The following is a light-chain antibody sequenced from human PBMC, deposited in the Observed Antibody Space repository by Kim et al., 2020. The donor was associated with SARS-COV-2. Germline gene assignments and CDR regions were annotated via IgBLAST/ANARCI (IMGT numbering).Light chain of an antibody. J-gene: IGLJ2*01. CDR3: GSYTTSSTVI. V-gene: IGLV2-14*03. Sequence: GQSITLSCTGTSSDVGAYNYVSGYQQHPGKAPNLIIYDVDRRPSRVSNRFSGSKSGNTASLTISRLQADDEADYYCGSYTTSSTVIFGGGTQLTVL. CDR2: DVD. CDR1: SSDVGAYNY.